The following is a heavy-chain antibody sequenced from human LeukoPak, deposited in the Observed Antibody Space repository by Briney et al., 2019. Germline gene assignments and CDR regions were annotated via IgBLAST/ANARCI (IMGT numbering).Heavy chain of an antibody. CDR1: GYTFTSYY. CDR2: INPSGGST. Sequence: ASVKVSCKASGYTFTSYYMHWVRQAPGQGLVWMGIINPSGGSTSYAQKLQGRVTMTTDTSTSTAYMELRSLRSDDTAVYYCARSRIYYGSGSYYNAPPYYFDYWGQGTLVTVSS. V-gene: IGHV1-46*01. D-gene: IGHD3-10*01. CDR3: ARSRIYYGSGSYYNAPPYYFDY. J-gene: IGHJ4*02.